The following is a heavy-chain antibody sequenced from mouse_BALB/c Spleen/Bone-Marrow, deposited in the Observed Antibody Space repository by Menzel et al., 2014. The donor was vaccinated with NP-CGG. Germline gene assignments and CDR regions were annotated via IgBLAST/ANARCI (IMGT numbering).Heavy chain of an antibody. CDR2: ISSGSSNI. V-gene: IGHV5-17*02. Sequence: EVKLEESGGGLVQPGGSRKLSCAASGFTFSSFGMHWVRQAPEQGLEWVAYISSGSSNIYYADTVKGRFTISRDKPTNTMFLQMTSLRSEDAAMYYCARYYGNYSGYFDVWGAGTTVTVSS. D-gene: IGHD2-1*01. J-gene: IGHJ1*01. CDR3: ARYYGNYSGYFDV. CDR1: GFTFSSFG.